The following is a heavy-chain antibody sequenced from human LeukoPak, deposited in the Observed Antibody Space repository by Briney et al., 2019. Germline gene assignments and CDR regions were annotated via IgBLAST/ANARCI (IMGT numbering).Heavy chain of an antibody. CDR3: ARVIGGLNYYDSSGYLNWFDP. CDR1: GGSISSYY. V-gene: IGHV4-59*01. Sequence: SETLSLTCTVSGGSISSYYWSWIRQPPGKGLEWIGYIYYSGSTNYNPSLKSRVTISVDTSKNQFSLKLSSVTAADTAVYYCARVIGGLNYYDSSGYLNWFDPWGQGTLVTVSS. CDR2: IYYSGST. D-gene: IGHD3-22*01. J-gene: IGHJ5*02.